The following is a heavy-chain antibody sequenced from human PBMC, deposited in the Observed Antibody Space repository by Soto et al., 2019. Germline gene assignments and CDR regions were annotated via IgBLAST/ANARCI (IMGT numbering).Heavy chain of an antibody. D-gene: IGHD3-22*01. Sequence: QVHLVESGGGLVKPGGSLRLSCVASGFTFGDFDMSWMRQAPGKGLEWISHINSRSTYANYADSVKGRFTISRDNAKNSLPLQMNSLRVEDTAVYFCARDLEGYYAVLWGPGTLVSVSS. CDR1: GFTFGDFD. V-gene: IGHV3-11*06. J-gene: IGHJ4*02. CDR3: ARDLEGYYAVL. CDR2: INSRSTYA.